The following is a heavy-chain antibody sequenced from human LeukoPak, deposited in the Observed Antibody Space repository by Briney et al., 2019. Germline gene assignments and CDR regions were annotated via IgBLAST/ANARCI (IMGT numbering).Heavy chain of an antibody. V-gene: IGHV4-61*02. CDR1: GGSISSGSYY. J-gene: IGHJ3*02. Sequence: SEALSLTCTVSGGSISSGSYYWSWIRQPAGKGLEWIGRIYTSGSTNYNPSLKSRVTISVDTSKNQFSLKLSSVTAADTAVYYCARELSYCSSTSCYAFDIWGQGTMVTVSS. D-gene: IGHD2-2*01. CDR2: IYTSGST. CDR3: ARELSYCSSTSCYAFDI.